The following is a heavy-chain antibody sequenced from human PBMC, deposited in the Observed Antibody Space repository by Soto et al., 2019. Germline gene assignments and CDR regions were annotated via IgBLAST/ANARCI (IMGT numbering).Heavy chain of an antibody. CDR3: ARLTDAEYFQH. Sequence: EVQLVESGGGLVKPGGSLRLSCAASGFTFSSYSMNWVRQAPGKGLEWVSSISSSSSYIYYADSVKGRFTISRDNAKNSLYLQMNRLRAEDTAVYYCARLTDAEYFQHWGQGTLVTVSS. CDR1: GFTFSSYS. CDR2: ISSSSSYI. J-gene: IGHJ1*01. V-gene: IGHV3-21*01.